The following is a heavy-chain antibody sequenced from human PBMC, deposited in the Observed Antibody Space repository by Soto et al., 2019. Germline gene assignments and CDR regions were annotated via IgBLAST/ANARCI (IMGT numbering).Heavy chain of an antibody. Sequence: QVQLVESGGGVVQPWRSLRLSCAASGFTFSSYAMQWVRQAPGKGLEWVAVISYDGSNKYYADSVKGRFTISRDNSKNTLYLQMNSLRAEDTAVYYCARPDYDSGSYPDYWGQGTLVTVSS. CDR1: GFTFSSYA. CDR2: ISYDGSNK. J-gene: IGHJ4*02. V-gene: IGHV3-30-3*01. CDR3: ARPDYDSGSYPDY. D-gene: IGHD3-10*01.